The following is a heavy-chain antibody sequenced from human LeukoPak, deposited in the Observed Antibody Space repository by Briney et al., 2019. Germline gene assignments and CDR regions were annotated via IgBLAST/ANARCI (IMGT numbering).Heavy chain of an antibody. CDR2: IKQDGSEK. Sequence: GRSLRLSCAASGFTFSSYAMHWVRQAPGKGLEWVANIKQDGSEKYYVDSVKGRFTISRDNSKNTLYLQMNSLRAEDTAVYYCAKESLVVVPAAIRREGYWGQGTLVTVSS. CDR3: AKESLVVVPAAIRREGY. CDR1: GFTFSSYA. D-gene: IGHD2-2*02. J-gene: IGHJ4*02. V-gene: IGHV3-7*03.